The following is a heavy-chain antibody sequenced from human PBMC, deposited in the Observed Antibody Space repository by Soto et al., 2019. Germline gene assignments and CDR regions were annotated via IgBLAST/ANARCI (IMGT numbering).Heavy chain of an antibody. D-gene: IGHD3-22*01. V-gene: IGHV3-23*01. CDR3: AKEVYDSTFFSGFRHYYGMDV. CDR2: ISGSGGST. Sequence: GGSLRLSCAASGFTFNNYAVSWVRQAPGQGLEWVSAISGSGGSTYYADSVKGRFTISRDNSKNTLYLQMNSLRAEDTAVYYCAKEVYDSTFFSGFRHYYGMDVWGQGTTVTVSS. J-gene: IGHJ6*02. CDR1: GFTFNNYA.